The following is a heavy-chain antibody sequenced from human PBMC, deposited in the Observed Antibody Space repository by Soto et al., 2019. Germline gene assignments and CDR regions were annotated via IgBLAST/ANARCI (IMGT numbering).Heavy chain of an antibody. V-gene: IGHV4-34*01. D-gene: IGHD2-15*01. J-gene: IGHJ4*02. CDR1: GGSFSGYY. CDR3: ARSLGYCSGGSCYSPFDY. Sequence: QVQLQQWGAGLLKPSETLSLTCAVYGGSFSGYYWSWIRQPPGKGLERIGEINHSGSTNYNPSLKSRVTISVDTSKNQFSLKLSSVTAADTAVYYCARSLGYCSGGSCYSPFDYWGQGTLVTVSS. CDR2: INHSGST.